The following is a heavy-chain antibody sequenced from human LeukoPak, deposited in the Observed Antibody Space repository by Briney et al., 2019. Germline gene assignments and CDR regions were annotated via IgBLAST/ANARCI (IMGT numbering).Heavy chain of an antibody. J-gene: IGHJ3*01. CDR3: AGDAGWTFGV. D-gene: IGHD1-14*01. Sequence: GGSLRLSCAASGFTFSSYWMSWFRQAPGKGLEWVAIIKQDGSEKYYVDSVKGRFTVSRDNAKNSLYLQMDSLRVDDTAVYYCAGDAGWTFGVWGQGTMVTVSS. CDR2: IKQDGSEK. V-gene: IGHV3-7*01. CDR1: GFTFSSYW.